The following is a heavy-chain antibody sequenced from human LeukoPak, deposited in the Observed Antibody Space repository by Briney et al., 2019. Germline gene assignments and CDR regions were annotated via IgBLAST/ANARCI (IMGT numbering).Heavy chain of an antibody. Sequence: ASVKVSCKASGYTFTSYDINWVRQATGQGLEWMGWISAYNGNTNYAQKLQGRVTMTTDTSTSTAYMELRSLRSDDTAVYYCARDHYDSSGYYLFDYWGQGTLVTVSS. D-gene: IGHD3-22*01. CDR3: ARDHYDSSGYYLFDY. CDR2: ISAYNGNT. CDR1: GYTFTSYD. V-gene: IGHV1-18*01. J-gene: IGHJ4*02.